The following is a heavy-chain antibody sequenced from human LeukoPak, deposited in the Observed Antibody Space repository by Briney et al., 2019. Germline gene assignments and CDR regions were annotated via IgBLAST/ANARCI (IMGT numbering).Heavy chain of an antibody. CDR1: GGSISSDSYY. J-gene: IGHJ4*02. D-gene: IGHD5-18*01. CDR2: IYNSGST. CDR3: ARVSGAIVNSYYFDY. V-gene: IGHV4-61*02. Sequence: PSETLSLTCTVSGGSISSDSYYWTWIRQPAGKGLEWIGRIYNSGSTNYNPSLKSRVAISVDTSKNQFSLKLSSVTAAATAVYYCARVSGAIVNSYYFDYWGQGTLVTVSS.